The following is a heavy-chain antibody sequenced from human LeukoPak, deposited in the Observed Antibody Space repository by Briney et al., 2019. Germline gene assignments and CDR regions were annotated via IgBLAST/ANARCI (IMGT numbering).Heavy chain of an antibody. V-gene: IGHV6-1*01. CDR2: TCYRSKWYN. CDR1: GDSVXXNNAA. D-gene: IGHD1-26*01. J-gene: IGHJ5*02. CDR3: AREAVGATFGFDP. Sequence: XSXTXXIXGDSVXXNNAAWNWIRQSPSRGLEWLGRTCYRSKWYNDYAVSVKSRITINPDTSKNQFSLQLNSVTPEDTAVYYCAREAVGATFGFDPWGQGTLVTVSS.